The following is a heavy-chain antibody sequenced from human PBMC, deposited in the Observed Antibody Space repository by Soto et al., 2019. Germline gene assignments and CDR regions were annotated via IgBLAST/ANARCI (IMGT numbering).Heavy chain of an antibody. CDR2: IDPSDSYT. D-gene: IGHD3-22*01. CDR3: ARHPNYYDSSGYPYDY. CDR1: GYSFTIYC. J-gene: IGHJ4*02. Sequence: GESLKISCKGSGYSFTIYCISWVLQMPGKGLEWMGRIDPSDSYTNYSPSFQGHVTISADKSISTAYLQWSSLKASDTAMYYCARHPNYYDSSGYPYDYWGQGTLVTVSS. V-gene: IGHV5-10-1*01.